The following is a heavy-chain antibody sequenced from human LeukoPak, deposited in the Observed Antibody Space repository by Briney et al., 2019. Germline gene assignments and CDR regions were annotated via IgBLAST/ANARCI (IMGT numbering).Heavy chain of an antibody. CDR3: ARGSGGHDAFDI. Sequence: GGSLRLSCAASGFIFPDYWMHWVRQAPGKELVWVARIRGDGRATTYADSVKGRFTISRDNAKNSVYLQMNSLRAEDTAVYYCARGSGGHDAFDIWGQGTMVTVSS. V-gene: IGHV3-74*03. J-gene: IGHJ3*02. CDR1: GFIFPDYW. CDR2: IRGDGRAT. D-gene: IGHD3-16*01.